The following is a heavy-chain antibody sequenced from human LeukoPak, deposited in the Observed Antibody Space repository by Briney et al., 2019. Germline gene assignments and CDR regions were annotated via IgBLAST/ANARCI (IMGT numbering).Heavy chain of an antibody. V-gene: IGHV3-74*01. CDR1: GLTFSSYW. CDR3: ARDRSGYDSH. CDR2: IDSDGSST. Sequence: GGSLRLSCAASGLTFSSYWMHWVRQAPGKGLVLVSRIDSDGSSTSYADSVKGRFTISRDNAKNTLYLQMNSLRAEDTAVYYCARDRSGYDSHWGQGTLVTVSS. J-gene: IGHJ4*02. D-gene: IGHD5-12*01.